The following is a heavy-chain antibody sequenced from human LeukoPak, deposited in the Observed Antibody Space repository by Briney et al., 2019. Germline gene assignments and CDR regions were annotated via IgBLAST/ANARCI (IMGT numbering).Heavy chain of an antibody. J-gene: IGHJ4*02. CDR2: ISGSGDST. D-gene: IGHD3-22*01. Sequence: PGGSLRLSCPASGFTFSSYGMSWVRQAPGKGLEGVSAISGSGDSTYYADSAKGRFTISRDSSKNTLYLQMNSLRAEDTAVYYCAKGAVRRSAIVVVTAFDYWGQGTLVTVSS. CDR1: GFTFSSYG. CDR3: AKGAVRRSAIVVVTAFDY. V-gene: IGHV3-23*01.